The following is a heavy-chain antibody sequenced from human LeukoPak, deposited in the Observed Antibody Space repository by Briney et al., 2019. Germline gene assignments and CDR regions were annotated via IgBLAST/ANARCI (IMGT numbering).Heavy chain of an antibody. CDR3: ARGGKATVVTM. J-gene: IGHJ4*02. CDR2: IYSSGST. Sequence: PSETLSLTCTVSGGSINSYYWSWIRQPAGKGLEWIGRIYSSGSTNYNPSLKSRVSMSVDTSKNQFSLKLTSVTAADTAIYYCARGGKATVVTMWGQGILVTVSS. D-gene: IGHD4-23*01. CDR1: GGSINSYY. V-gene: IGHV4-4*07.